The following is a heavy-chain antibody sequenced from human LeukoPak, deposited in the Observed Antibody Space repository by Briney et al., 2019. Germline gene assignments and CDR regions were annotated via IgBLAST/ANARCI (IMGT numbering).Heavy chain of an antibody. CDR3: ARVKGGWYYWFDP. CDR2: INPNSGGT. CDR1: GYTFTGYY. Sequence: ASVKVSCKASGYTFTGYYMHWVRQAPGQGLEWMGWINPNSGGTNYAQKFQGRVTMTRDTSISTAYMELSRLRSDDTAVYYCARVKGGWYYWFDPWGQGTLVTVSS. V-gene: IGHV1-2*02. J-gene: IGHJ5*02. D-gene: IGHD6-19*01.